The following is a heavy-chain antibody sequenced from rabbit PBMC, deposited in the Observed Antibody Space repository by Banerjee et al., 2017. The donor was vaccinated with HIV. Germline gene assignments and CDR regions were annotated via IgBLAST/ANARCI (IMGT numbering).Heavy chain of an antibody. V-gene: IGHV1S40*01. Sequence: QSLEESGGGLVKPEGSLTLTCKASGFDLSSYYYMSWVRQAPGKGLEWIACIYGGSSGSTYYQSWAKGRFTISKTSSTTVTLQMTSLTAADTATYFCARERIYSGSDLWGQGTLVTVS. CDR1: GFDLSSYYY. CDR3: ARERIYSGSDL. J-gene: IGHJ6*01. D-gene: IGHD1-1*01. CDR2: IYGGSSGST.